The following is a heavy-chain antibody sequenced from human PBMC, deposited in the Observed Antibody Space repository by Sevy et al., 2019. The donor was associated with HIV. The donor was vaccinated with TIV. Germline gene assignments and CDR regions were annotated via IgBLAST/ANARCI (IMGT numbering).Heavy chain of an antibody. CDR2: TSHDGKYN. Sequence: GGSLRLSCAGSGFTFSSYDRHWVRQAPGKGLEWVAVTSHDGKYNNYADSVKVRFTISRDNFKNTLYLQMNSLRVEDTAVYFCARLFSCGGDCYYLDYWGQGALVTVSS. J-gene: IGHJ4*02. V-gene: IGHV3-30*04. D-gene: IGHD2-21*02. CDR3: ARLFSCGGDCYYLDY. CDR1: GFTFSSYD.